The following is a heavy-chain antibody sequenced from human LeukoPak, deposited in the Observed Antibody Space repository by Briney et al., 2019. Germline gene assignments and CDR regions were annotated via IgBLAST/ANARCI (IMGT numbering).Heavy chain of an antibody. CDR3: ARDLITMVRGVIIAYYFDY. Sequence: ASVKVSCKASGGTFSSYAISWVRQAPGQGLEWMGRIIPILGIANYAQKFQGRVTITADKSTSTAYMELSSLRSEDTAVYYCARDLITMVRGVIIAYYFDYWGQGTLVTVSS. CDR1: GGTFSSYA. D-gene: IGHD3-10*01. CDR2: IIPILGIA. J-gene: IGHJ4*02. V-gene: IGHV1-69*04.